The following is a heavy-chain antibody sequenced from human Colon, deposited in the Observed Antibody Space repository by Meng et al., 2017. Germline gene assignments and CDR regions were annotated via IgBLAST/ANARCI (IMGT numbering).Heavy chain of an antibody. V-gene: IGHV4-31*02. CDR2: IYYSGSS. D-gene: IGHD6-19*01. J-gene: IGHJ5*02. CDR1: GGSISSGGYY. Sequence: QPQLQESGPGLVKPSEALSLTCSVSGGSISSGGYYWSWIRQHPGKALEWIGYIYYSGSSYYNPSLKSRVAISVDTSKNQFSLRLSSVTAADTAVFYCARRIAVAGGWFDPWGQGTLVTVSS. CDR3: ARRIAVAGGWFDP.